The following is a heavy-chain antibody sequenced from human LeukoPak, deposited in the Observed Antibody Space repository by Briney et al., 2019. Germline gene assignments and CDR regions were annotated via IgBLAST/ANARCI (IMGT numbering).Heavy chain of an antibody. CDR2: IIPMFGTP. V-gene: IGHV1-69*06. D-gene: IGHD3-10*01. CDR1: GGTFSNYA. CDR3: ARDLRHYYGSGSET. J-gene: IGHJ5*02. Sequence: GASVKVSCKASGGTFSNYATNWVRQAPGQRLEWVGDIIPMFGTPNYAQKFQGRVTITADKSTSTAYMELSSLRSEDTAVYYCARDLRHYYGSGSETWGQGTLVTVSS.